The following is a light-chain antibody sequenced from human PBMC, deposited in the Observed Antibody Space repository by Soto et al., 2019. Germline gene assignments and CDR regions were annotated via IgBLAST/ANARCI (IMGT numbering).Light chain of an antibody. CDR1: QTISSW. CDR3: QHYNSYSEA. CDR2: KAS. V-gene: IGKV1-5*03. J-gene: IGKJ1*01. Sequence: DIQITKSPSTRSGSVVDSVRITFRASQTISSWLAWYQQKPGKAPKLLIYKASTLKSGVPSRFSGSGSGTEFTLTISSLQPDDFATYYCQHYNSYSEAFGQGTKVDIK.